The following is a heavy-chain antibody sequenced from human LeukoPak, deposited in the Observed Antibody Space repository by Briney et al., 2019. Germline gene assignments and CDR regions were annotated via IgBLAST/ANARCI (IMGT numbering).Heavy chain of an antibody. CDR1: GFTFSNSA. V-gene: IGHV3-23*01. J-gene: IGHJ4*01. CDR2: LSGSGITT. Sequence: GGSLRLSCAASGFTFSNSAMSWVRQAPGKGLEWVSTLSGSGITTYYADSVKGRFTISRDNPKNTLYLQMNSLRAEDTAVYYCAKGIYSSGWSCFDYWGHGTLVTVSS. CDR3: AKGIYSSGWSCFDY. D-gene: IGHD6-19*01.